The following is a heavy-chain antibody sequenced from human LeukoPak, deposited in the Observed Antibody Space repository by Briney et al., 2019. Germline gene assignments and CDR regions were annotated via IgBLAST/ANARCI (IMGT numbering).Heavy chain of an antibody. V-gene: IGHV3-23*01. Sequence: PGGSLRLSCAASGFTFSSYAMSWVRQAPGRGLEWVSAISGRDGRTYYTDSVKGRFTISRDNSKNTLYLQMNSLRAEDTSVYDCAKPVSYGDYDYWGQGTLVTVSS. D-gene: IGHD4-17*01. CDR1: GFTFSSYA. J-gene: IGHJ4*02. CDR3: AKPVSYGDYDY. CDR2: ISGRDGRT.